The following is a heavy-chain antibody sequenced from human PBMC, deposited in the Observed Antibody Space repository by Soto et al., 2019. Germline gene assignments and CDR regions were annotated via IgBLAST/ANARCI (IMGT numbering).Heavy chain of an antibody. CDR3: ARHTPAAGRFGWFDP. D-gene: IGHD6-13*01. CDR1: GYSFTSYW. V-gene: IGHV5-51*01. J-gene: IGHJ5*02. Sequence: PGESLKISCKGSGYSFTSYWIGWVRQMPGKGLEWMGIIYPGDSDTRYSPSFQGQVTISADKSISTAYLQWSSLKASDTAMYYCARHTPAAGRFGWFDPWGQGTLVTVSS. CDR2: IYPGDSDT.